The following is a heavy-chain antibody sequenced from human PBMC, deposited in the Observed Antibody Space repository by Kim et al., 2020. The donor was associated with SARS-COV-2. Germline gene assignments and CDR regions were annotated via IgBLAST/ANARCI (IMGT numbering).Heavy chain of an antibody. D-gene: IGHD6-19*01. CDR1: GYTFTSYG. CDR2: ISAYNGNT. V-gene: IGHV1-18*01. Sequence: ASVKVSCKASGYTFTSYGISWVRQAPGQGLEWMGWISAYNGNTNYAQKLQGRVTMTTDTSTSTAYMELRSLRSDDTAVYYCARDEGSGWPRRNWFDPWGQGTLVTVSS. CDR3: ARDEGSGWPRRNWFDP. J-gene: IGHJ5*02.